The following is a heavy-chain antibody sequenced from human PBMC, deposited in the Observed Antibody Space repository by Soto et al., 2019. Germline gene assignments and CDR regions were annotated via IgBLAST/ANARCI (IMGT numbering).Heavy chain of an antibody. CDR2: IYYSGST. D-gene: IGHD2-21*02. CDR1: GGSVISYY. CDR3: AAYCGGDCYYNWFDP. J-gene: IGHJ5*02. Sequence: PSETLSLTCTVSGGSVISYYWSWIRQPPGKGLEWIGYIYYSGSTNYNPSLKSRVTISVDTSKNQFSLKLSSVTAADTAVYYCAAYCGGDCYYNWFDPWGQGTLVTVSS. V-gene: IGHV4-59*08.